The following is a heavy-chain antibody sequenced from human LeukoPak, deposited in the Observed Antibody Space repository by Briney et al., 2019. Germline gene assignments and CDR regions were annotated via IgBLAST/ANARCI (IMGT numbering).Heavy chain of an antibody. CDR1: GGSISRSSYY. CDR2: IYYSGST. Sequence: PSETLSLTCTVSGGSISRSSYYWGWIRQPPGKGLEWIGSIYYSGSTYYNPSLKSRVTISVDTSKNQFSLKLSSVTAADTAVYYCARGGYCSSTSCKGAFDYWGQGTLVTVSS. J-gene: IGHJ4*02. D-gene: IGHD2-2*01. V-gene: IGHV4-39*07. CDR3: ARGGYCSSTSCKGAFDY.